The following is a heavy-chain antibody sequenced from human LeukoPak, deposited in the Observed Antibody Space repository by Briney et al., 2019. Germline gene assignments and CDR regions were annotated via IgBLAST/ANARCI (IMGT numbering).Heavy chain of an antibody. J-gene: IGHJ5*02. D-gene: IGHD6-19*01. CDR2: IYTSGST. Sequence: SETLSLTCTVSGGSISSYYWSWIRQPAGKGLEWIGRIYTSGSTNYNPSLESRVTISIDTSRNQFSMNLNSVTAADTAVYYCAKGAGPPWFDPWGQGTLVTVSS. CDR1: GGSISSYY. V-gene: IGHV4-4*07. CDR3: AKGAGPPWFDP.